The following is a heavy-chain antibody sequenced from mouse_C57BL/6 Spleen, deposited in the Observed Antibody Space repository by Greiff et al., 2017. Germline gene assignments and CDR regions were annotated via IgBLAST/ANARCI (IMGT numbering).Heavy chain of an antibody. CDR1: GYTFTSYW. Sequence: VQLQQPGAELVKPGASVKMSCKASGYTFTSYWITWVKQRPGQGLEWIGDIYPGSGSTNYNEKFKSKATLTVDTSSSTAYMQLSSLTSEDTAVYYCARTGYDYDEDYWGQGTTLTVSS. CDR2: IYPGSGST. J-gene: IGHJ2*01. D-gene: IGHD2-4*01. V-gene: IGHV1-55*01. CDR3: ARTGYDYDEDY.